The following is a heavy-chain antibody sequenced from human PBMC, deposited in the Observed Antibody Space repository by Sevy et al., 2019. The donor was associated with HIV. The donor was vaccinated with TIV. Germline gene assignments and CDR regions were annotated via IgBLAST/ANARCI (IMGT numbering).Heavy chain of an antibody. CDR1: GGSMSSYY. CDR3: AREVVIGGYGMDV. D-gene: IGHD3-22*01. Sequence: SETLSLTCTVSGGSMSSYYWSWIRQPPGKGLEWIGDISYSGSTNYNPSLKSRVTISVDTSKNQFSLKLSSVTAADTAVYYCAREVVIGGYGMDVWGQGTTVTVSS. CDR2: ISYSGST. J-gene: IGHJ6*02. V-gene: IGHV4-59*01.